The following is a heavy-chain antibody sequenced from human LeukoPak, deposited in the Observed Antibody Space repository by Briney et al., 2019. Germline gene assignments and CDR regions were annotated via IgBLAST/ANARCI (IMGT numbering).Heavy chain of an antibody. CDR2: INPRGGST. CDR1: GYTFTSYY. Sequence: ASVKVSCKASGYTFTSYYMHWMRQAPGQGPEWMGIINPRGGSTDYSHKFQDRLTMTSDTSTSTVYMELNSLRSEDTAVYFCARVGVTAATADYWGQGTLVTISS. D-gene: IGHD6-25*01. V-gene: IGHV1-46*01. CDR3: ARVGVTAATADY. J-gene: IGHJ4*02.